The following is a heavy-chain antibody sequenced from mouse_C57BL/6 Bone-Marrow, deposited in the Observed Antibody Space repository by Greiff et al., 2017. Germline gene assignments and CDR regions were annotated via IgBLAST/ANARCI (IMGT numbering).Heavy chain of an antibody. CDR1: GYTFTSYW. V-gene: IGHV1-64*01. J-gene: IGHJ1*03. Sequence: VQLQQPGAELVKPGASVKLSCKASGYTFTSYWMHWVKQRPGQGLEWIGMIHPNSGSTNYNEKFKSKATLTVDKSSSTAYMQRSSLTSEDSAVYYCARKGGYYYGSSYWYFDVWGTGTTVTVSS. CDR3: ARKGGYYYGSSYWYFDV. CDR2: IHPNSGST. D-gene: IGHD1-1*01.